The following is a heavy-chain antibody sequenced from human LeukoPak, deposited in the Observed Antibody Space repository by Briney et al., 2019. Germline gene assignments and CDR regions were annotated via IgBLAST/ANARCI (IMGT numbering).Heavy chain of an antibody. V-gene: IGHV3-48*02. CDR1: GFTFSSYS. J-gene: IGHJ6*02. CDR2: ISSSSSTI. CDR3: ARDTPRPPSTYYYGSGSSYYYGMDV. D-gene: IGHD3-10*01. Sequence: GGSLGLSCAASGFTFSSYSMNWVRQAPGKGLEWVSYISSSSSTIYYADSVKGRFTISRDNAKNSLYLQMNSLRDEDTAVYYCARDTPRPPSTYYYGSGSSYYYGMDVWGQGTTVTVSS.